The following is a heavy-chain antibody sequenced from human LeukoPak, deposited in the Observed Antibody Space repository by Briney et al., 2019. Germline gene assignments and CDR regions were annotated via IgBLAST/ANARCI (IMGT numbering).Heavy chain of an antibody. CDR3: AREAGYYDSSGYYVGDAFDI. D-gene: IGHD3-22*01. J-gene: IGHJ3*02. CDR2: IYHSGST. CDR1: GGSFSGYY. Sequence: SETLSLTCAVYGGSFSGYYWSWIRQPPGKGLEWLGYIYHSGSTYYSPSLKSRVTISVDRSKNQFSLKLSSVTAADTAVYYCAREAGYYDSSGYYVGDAFDIWGQGTMVTVSS. V-gene: IGHV4-30-2*01.